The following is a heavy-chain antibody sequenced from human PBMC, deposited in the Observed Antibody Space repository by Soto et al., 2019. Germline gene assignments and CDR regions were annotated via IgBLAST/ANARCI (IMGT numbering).Heavy chain of an antibody. CDR2: ISSSSGYT. V-gene: IGHV3-11*06. J-gene: IGHJ6*02. D-gene: IGHD6-6*01. CDR1: GFTFSDYY. Sequence: GGSLRLSCAASGFTFSDYYMSWIRQAPGKGLEWVSYISSSSGYTNYADSVKGRFTISRDNAKNSLYLQMNSLRAEDTAVYYCARDGRYSSSSYYYGMDVWGQGTTVTVSS. CDR3: ARDGRYSSSSYYYGMDV.